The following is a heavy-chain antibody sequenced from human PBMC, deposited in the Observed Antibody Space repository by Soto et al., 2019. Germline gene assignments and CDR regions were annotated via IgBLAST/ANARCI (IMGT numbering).Heavy chain of an antibody. V-gene: IGHV3-7*05. Sequence: GGSLRLSCAASGFTFSSYGMHWVRQAPGKGLEWVANIKKDGSDKYYVDSVKGRFTISRDNTKNSLFLQINSLRTDDTAVYYCARDPRDSEYAIFDYWGQGTLVTVSS. CDR2: IKKDGSDK. CDR1: GFTFSSYG. D-gene: IGHD1-26*01. CDR3: ARDPRDSEYAIFDY. J-gene: IGHJ4*02.